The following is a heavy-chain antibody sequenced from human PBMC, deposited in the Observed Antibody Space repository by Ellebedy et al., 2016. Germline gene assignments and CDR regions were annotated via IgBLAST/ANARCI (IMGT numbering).Heavy chain of an antibody. Sequence: GGSLRLSCEASEFTFSTYSMTWVRQAPGKGLEWVSSITSPSSTTLYADSVKGRFTISRDNAKNSLYLQMNSLRAEDTAVYYCAKDLTFYYDSSGNLDYYGMDVWGQGTTVTVSS. J-gene: IGHJ6*02. V-gene: IGHV3-48*01. CDR1: EFTFSTYS. CDR3: AKDLTFYYDSSGNLDYYGMDV. CDR2: ITSPSSTT. D-gene: IGHD3-22*01.